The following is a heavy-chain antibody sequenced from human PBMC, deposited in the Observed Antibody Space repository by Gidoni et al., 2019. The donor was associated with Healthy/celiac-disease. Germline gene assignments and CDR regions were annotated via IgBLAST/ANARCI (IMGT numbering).Heavy chain of an antibody. J-gene: IGHJ5*02. D-gene: IGHD6-13*01. V-gene: IGHV4-59*01. CDR3: ARTAQQLVQLYWFDP. Sequence: QVQLQESGPGLVKPSETLSLTCTVSGGSISSYYWSCIRQPPGKGLEWIGYVYYSGSTNYNPSLKSRVTISVDTSKNQFSLKLSSVTAADTAVYYCARTAQQLVQLYWFDPWGQGTLVTVSS. CDR1: GGSISSYY. CDR2: VYYSGST.